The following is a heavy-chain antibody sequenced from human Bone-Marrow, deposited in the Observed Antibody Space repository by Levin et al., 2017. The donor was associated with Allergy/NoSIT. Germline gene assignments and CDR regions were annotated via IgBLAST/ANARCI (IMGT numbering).Heavy chain of an antibody. D-gene: IGHD3-3*01. CDR1: GGSVSSGSYY. CDR3: ARATQYYDFWSGYTAYLDY. CDR2: IYYSGST. J-gene: IGHJ4*02. Sequence: PSETLSLTCTVSGGSVSSGSYYWSWIRQPPGKGLEWIGYIYYSGSTNYNPSLKSRVTISVDTSKNQFSLKLSSVTAADTAVYYCARATQYYDFWSGYTAYLDYWGQGTLVTVSS. V-gene: IGHV4-61*01.